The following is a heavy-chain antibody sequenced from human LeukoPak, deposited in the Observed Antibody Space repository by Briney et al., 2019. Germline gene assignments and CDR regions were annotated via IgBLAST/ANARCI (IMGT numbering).Heavy chain of an antibody. Sequence: GGSLRLSCEASGFTFRNYGMNWVRQAPGKGLEWVTIIWYDGSNKYYADSVKGRFIISRDNSKNTLYLQMNSLRAEDTAVYYCATVGGCGGDCHYLDYWGQGTLVTVSS. V-gene: IGHV3-33*01. D-gene: IGHD2-21*02. CDR2: IWYDGSNK. CDR1: GFTFRNYG. J-gene: IGHJ4*02. CDR3: ATVGGCGGDCHYLDY.